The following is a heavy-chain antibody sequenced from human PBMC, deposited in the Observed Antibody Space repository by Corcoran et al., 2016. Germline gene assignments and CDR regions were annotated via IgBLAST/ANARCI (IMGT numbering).Heavy chain of an antibody. D-gene: IGHD2-15*01. Sequence: QVQLQESGPGLVKPSETLSLTCTVSGGSISSYYWSWIRQPPGKGLEWIGYIYYSGSTNYNPSLKSRVTISVDTSKDQFSLKLTSLTAAETAVYYWAGILRGYCSGGSCYQFDPWGQGTLVTVSS. CDR2: IYYSGST. CDR3: AGILRGYCSGGSCYQFDP. V-gene: IGHV4-59*01. CDR1: GGSISSYY. J-gene: IGHJ5*02.